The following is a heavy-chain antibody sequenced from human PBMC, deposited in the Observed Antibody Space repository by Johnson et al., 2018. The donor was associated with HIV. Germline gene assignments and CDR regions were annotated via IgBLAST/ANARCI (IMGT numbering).Heavy chain of an antibody. CDR2: ISSDGSTE. Sequence: QVQLVESGGGVVQPGGSLRLSCAASGLTFSSYGMHWVRQAPGKGLEWVAVISSDGSTEHYADSVKGRFLLPRDNSRITYRQMNSLRAGDTAVYYCARGGSRTTIFGVDINMGAFDIWGQGTMVTVSS. V-gene: IGHV3-30*19. D-gene: IGHD3-3*01. CDR1: GLTFSSYG. J-gene: IGHJ3*02. CDR3: ARGGSRTTIFGVDINMGAFDI.